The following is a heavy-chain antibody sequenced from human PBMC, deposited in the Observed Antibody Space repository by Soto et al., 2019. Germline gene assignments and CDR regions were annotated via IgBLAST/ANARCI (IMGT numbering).Heavy chain of an antibody. CDR1: GYTFTDYF. CDR3: ASWSGASGSYTAFTS. D-gene: IGHD3-10*01. CDR2: INPKRGDT. J-gene: IGHJ5*02. V-gene: IGHV1-2*02. Sequence: AASVKVSCKASGYTFTDYFVHWVRQAPGQGLEWMGYINPKRGDTKFAPKFQGRVTLTRDTSITTAYMDLRRLTSDDTAVYHCASWSGASGSYTAFTSWGPGTLVTVSS.